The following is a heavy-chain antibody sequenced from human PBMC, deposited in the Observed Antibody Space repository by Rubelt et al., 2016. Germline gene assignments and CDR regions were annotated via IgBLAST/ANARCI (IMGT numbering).Heavy chain of an antibody. J-gene: IGHJ4*02. CDR3: ARGGLGVDPQPQKIDY. V-gene: IGHV4-39*01. Sequence: QLQLQESGPGLVKPSETLSLTCTVSGGSISSSSYYWGWIRQPPGKGLEWIGSIYYSGSTYYNRAVRCRGTISVDKSKNQFYLRLSSVTAADTAVYYWARGGLGVDPQPQKIDYWGQGTLVTVSS. CDR1: GGSISSSSYY. D-gene: IGHD3-10*01. CDR2: IYYSGST.